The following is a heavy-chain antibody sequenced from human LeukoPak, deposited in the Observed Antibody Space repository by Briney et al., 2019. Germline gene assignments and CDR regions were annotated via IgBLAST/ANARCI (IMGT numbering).Heavy chain of an antibody. CDR1: GFTFSSYA. CDR2: ISGSGDST. CDR3: ARGWYSNDY. D-gene: IGHD6-13*01. Sequence: GGSLRLSCAASGFTFSSYAMTWVRQAPGKGLEWVSTISGSGDSTSYADSVKGRFTISRDNSKNTLYLQMNSLRAGDTAVYYCARGWYSNDYWGQGTLVTVSS. J-gene: IGHJ4*02. V-gene: IGHV3-23*01.